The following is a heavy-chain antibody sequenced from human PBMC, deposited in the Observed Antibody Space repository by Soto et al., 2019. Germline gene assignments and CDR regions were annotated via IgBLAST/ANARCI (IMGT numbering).Heavy chain of an antibody. CDR3: ARDGIGGTVFRGYLDY. CDR1: GGIFHGYG. V-gene: IGHV3-33*01. J-gene: IGHJ4*02. Sequence: QEQLVESGGGEVQPGTSLRLSCAVPGGIFHGYGMHWVRQAPGKGLEWVAIIRFDGSNEEYADSVKGRFTISRDNSKNTLYLQMNTLGAEDTAVYYCARDGIGGTVFRGYLDYWGRGTVVTVSS. CDR2: IRFDGSNE. D-gene: IGHD1-7*01.